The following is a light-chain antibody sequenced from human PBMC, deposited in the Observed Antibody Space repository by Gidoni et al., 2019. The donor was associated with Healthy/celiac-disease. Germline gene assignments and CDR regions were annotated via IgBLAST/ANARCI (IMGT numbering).Light chain of an antibody. CDR1: QSVRSY. Sequence: EIVLPQSPATLSLSPGERATLSCRASQSVRSYLAWYQQKPGQAPRLLIYDASNRATGIPARFSGSGSGTDFTLTISSLEPEDFAVYYCQQRSNWPPWTFGQGTKVEIK. CDR3: QQRSNWPPWT. V-gene: IGKV3-11*01. J-gene: IGKJ1*01. CDR2: DAS.